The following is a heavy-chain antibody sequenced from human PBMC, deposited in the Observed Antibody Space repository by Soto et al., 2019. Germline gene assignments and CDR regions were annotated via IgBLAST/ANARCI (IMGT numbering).Heavy chain of an antibody. V-gene: IGHV1-69*13. CDR1: GGTFSSYA. CDR3: ARYDYSNYGRVYYGMDV. CDR2: IIPIFGTA. J-gene: IGHJ6*02. Sequence: SVKVSCKASGGTFSSYAISWVRQAPGQGLEWMGGIIPIFGTANYAQKFQGRVTITADESTSTAYMELSSLRSEDTAVYYCARYDYSNYGRVYYGMDVWGQGTTVTVSS. D-gene: IGHD4-4*01.